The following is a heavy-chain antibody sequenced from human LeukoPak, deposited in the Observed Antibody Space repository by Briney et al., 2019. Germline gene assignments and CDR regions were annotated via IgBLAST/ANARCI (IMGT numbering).Heavy chain of an antibody. Sequence: GGSLRLSCAASGFTFISYGMNWVRQAPGKGLEWVSAISDTGGNTYYAVSVKGRFTISRDNSKNTLYLQMNSLRAEDTAVYYCAKDLVTTAKRYYYGMDVWGQGTTVTVSS. V-gene: IGHV3-23*01. J-gene: IGHJ6*02. CDR1: GFTFISYG. D-gene: IGHD4-11*01. CDR3: AKDLVTTAKRYYYGMDV. CDR2: ISDTGGNT.